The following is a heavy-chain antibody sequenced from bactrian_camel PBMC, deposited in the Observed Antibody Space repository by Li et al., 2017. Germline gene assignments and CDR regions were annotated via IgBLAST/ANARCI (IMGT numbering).Heavy chain of an antibody. D-gene: IGHD2*01. CDR2: ANIFGDT. CDR1: GSTDSREC. Sequence: HVQLVESGGGSVQAGGSARLSCVASGSTDSRECLAWFRQLPGKELEYVGWANIFGDTRSADSVKGRFTISRDNVKNTVYLQVNSLKSDDTGRYYCAEGYCEVVPGNVDPEHEYSYWGQGTQVTVS. V-gene: IGHV3S9*01. J-gene: IGHJ4*01. CDR3: AEGYCEVVPGNVDPEHEYSY.